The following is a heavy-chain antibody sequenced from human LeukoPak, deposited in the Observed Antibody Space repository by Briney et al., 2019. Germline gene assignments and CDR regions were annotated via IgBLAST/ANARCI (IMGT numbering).Heavy chain of an antibody. D-gene: IGHD2-2*01. CDR1: GYTFTSYA. CDR2: MNPNSGNT. J-gene: IGHJ5*02. CDR3: ARGRKGKAAAYRQAWFDP. V-gene: IGHV1-8*02. Sequence: GASVKVSCKASGYTFTSYAMNWVRQAPGQGLEWMGWMNPNSGNTGYAQKFQGRVTMTRNTSISTAYMELSSLRSEDTAVYYCARGRKGKAAAYRQAWFDPWGQGTLVTVSS.